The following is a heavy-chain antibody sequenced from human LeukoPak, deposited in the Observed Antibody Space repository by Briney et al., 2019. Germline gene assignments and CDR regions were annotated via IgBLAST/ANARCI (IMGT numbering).Heavy chain of an antibody. CDR2: ISVYNGNT. Sequence: GASVKVSCKASGYTFTSYGISWVRQAPGQGLEWMGWISVYNGNTNYAQKLQGRVAMTTDTSTSTAYMELRSLRSDDTAVYYCARGAYYYDSSGSNRWFEDYWGQGTLVTVSS. CDR1: GYTFTSYG. CDR3: ARGAYYYDSSGSNRWFEDY. J-gene: IGHJ4*02. D-gene: IGHD3-22*01. V-gene: IGHV1-18*01.